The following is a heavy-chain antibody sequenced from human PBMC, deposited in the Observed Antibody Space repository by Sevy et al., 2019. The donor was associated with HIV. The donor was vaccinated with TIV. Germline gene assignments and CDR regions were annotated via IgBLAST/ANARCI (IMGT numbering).Heavy chain of an antibody. CDR3: ARDLFSGSYYENY. Sequence: GGSLRLSCAASGFTLSNYWMSWVRQAPGKGLEWVANIEQDGSDKYYVDSVKGRFTISRDNAKNSLYLQMNSLRAGDTAVYYCARDLFSGSYYENYWGQGTLVTVSS. CDR1: GFTLSNYW. V-gene: IGHV3-7*01. D-gene: IGHD1-26*01. CDR2: IEQDGSDK. J-gene: IGHJ4*02.